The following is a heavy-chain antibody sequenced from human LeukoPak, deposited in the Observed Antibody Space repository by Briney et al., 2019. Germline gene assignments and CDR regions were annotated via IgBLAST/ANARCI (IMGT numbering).Heavy chain of an antibody. Sequence: ASVKVSCKASGYTFTSYDISWVRQAPGQGLEWMGWISAYNGNTNYAQKLQGRVTMTTDTSTSTAYMELRSLRSDDTAVYYCASSRDYYYGSGSHPNDYWGQGTLVTVSS. CDR1: GYTFTSYD. CDR3: ASSRDYYYGSGSHPNDY. D-gene: IGHD3-10*01. CDR2: ISAYNGNT. V-gene: IGHV1-18*01. J-gene: IGHJ4*02.